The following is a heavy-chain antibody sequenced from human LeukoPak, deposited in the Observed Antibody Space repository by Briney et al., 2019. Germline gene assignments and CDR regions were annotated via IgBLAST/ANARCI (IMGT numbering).Heavy chain of an antibody. CDR3: ARGGYSYGYGFDY. CDR1: GFTFSSYW. V-gene: IGHV3-74*01. J-gene: IGHJ4*02. Sequence: GGSLRLSCAVSGFTFSSYWMHWVRQAPGKGLGWFSRINSDGSITSYADSVKGRFTISRDNAKNTLYLQMNSLRAEDTAVYYCARGGYSYGYGFDYWGQGTLVTVSS. D-gene: IGHD5-18*01. CDR2: INSDGSIT.